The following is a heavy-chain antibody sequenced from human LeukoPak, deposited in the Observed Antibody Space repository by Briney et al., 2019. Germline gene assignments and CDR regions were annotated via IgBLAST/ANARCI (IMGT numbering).Heavy chain of an antibody. V-gene: IGHV4-61*09. CDR3: ARADSSSWYGVGYYYYYMDV. CDR1: RGSISSGSYY. J-gene: IGHJ6*03. D-gene: IGHD6-13*01. Sequence: SETLSLTCTVSRGSISSGSYYWSWIRQSAGKGLEWVGHIYTSGSTNYNPSLKSRVTISVDTSKNQFSLKLSSVSAADTAVYYCARADSSSWYGVGYYYYYMDVWGKGTTVTISS. CDR2: IYTSGST.